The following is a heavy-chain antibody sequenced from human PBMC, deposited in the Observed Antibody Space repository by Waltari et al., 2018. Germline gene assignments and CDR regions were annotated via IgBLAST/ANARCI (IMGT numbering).Heavy chain of an antibody. CDR3: SKGDGEFRFLEIDN. V-gene: IGHV3-23*05. D-gene: IGHD3-3*01. CDR1: GFTLSNSA. J-gene: IGHJ4*02. Sequence: EVQLLESGGGVVQSGGSLRRTWVASGFTLSNSALSWVRQAPGDWCGWCAGIANTLDGSRTFYGASVKGRFISSSDPSPTVMFMQMNSLWAEDTALYYLSKGDGEFRFLEIDNRGQGSRFTVSS. CDR2: IANTLDGSRT.